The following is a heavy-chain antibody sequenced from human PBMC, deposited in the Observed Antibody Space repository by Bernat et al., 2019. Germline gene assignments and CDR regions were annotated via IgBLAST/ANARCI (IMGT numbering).Heavy chain of an antibody. CDR1: GFTFSTYA. Sequence: EVQLVESGGGLVQPGGSLRLSCAASGFTFSTYAMSWVRQAPGKGLEWVSAISGSGGRTSYEDDVKGRFTISGGNSRNTLYLQMNSLRAEDADVYYCAKHVGNPSGAFDIWGQGTMVTVSS. CDR3: AKHVGNPSGAFDI. D-gene: IGHD7-27*01. CDR2: ISGSGGRT. V-gene: IGHV3-23*04. J-gene: IGHJ3*02.